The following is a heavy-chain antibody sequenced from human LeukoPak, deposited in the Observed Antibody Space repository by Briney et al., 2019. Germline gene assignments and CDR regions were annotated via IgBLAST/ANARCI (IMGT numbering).Heavy chain of an antibody. V-gene: IGHV3-7*03. CDR2: IKQDGGEE. CDR1: GFTFSSYW. J-gene: IGHJ4*02. CDR3: ARVEYSRSSGISYFDY. D-gene: IGHD6-6*01. Sequence: PGGSLRLSCAASGFTFSSYWMSWVRQAPGKGLEWVANIKQDGGEEYYVDSVKGRFTISRDNAKNSLYLQMNSLRVEDTAVYHCARVEYSRSSGISYFDYWGQGILVTVSS.